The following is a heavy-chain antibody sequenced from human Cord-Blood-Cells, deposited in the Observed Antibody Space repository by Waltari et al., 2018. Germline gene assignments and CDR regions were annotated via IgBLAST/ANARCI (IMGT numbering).Heavy chain of an antibody. Sequence: QVQLVQSGAAVKKPGSSVKVSCKASGGAFSSSASSWVRQALGTALEWMGGIIPIFGTANYAQKFQGRVTITADESTSTAYMELSSLRSEDTAVYYCAREPGYYDILTGYYNWFDPWGQGTLVTVSS. J-gene: IGHJ5*02. CDR1: GGAFSSSA. V-gene: IGHV1-69*01. D-gene: IGHD3-9*01. CDR2: IIPIFGTA. CDR3: AREPGYYDILTGYYNWFDP.